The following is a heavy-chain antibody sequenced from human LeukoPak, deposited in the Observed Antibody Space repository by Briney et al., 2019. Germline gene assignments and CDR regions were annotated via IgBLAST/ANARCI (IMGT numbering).Heavy chain of an antibody. V-gene: IGHV4-4*02. CDR3: ARDWPHYYGSGLDAFDI. CDR2: IYHSGST. Sequence: SETLSLTCAVSGGSISSSNWWSWVRQPPGKGLEWIGEIYHSGSTNYNPSLKSRVTISVDKSKNQFSLKLSSVTAADTAVYYCARDWPHYYGSGLDAFDIWGQGTMVTVSS. J-gene: IGHJ3*02. CDR1: GGSISSSNW. D-gene: IGHD3-10*01.